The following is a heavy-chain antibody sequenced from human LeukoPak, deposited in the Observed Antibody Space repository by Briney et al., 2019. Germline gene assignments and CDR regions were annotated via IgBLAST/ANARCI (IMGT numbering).Heavy chain of an antibody. CDR1: GGSIRSTTYY. D-gene: IGHD6-13*01. V-gene: IGHV4-39*07. Sequence: SETLSLTCSVSGGSIRSTTYYWGWIRQPPGKGLEWIGSIYYSGNTYYSPSLMSRVTISVDTSKNQFSLNLSSVTAADTAVYYCARDCMCSSSWSGSPFDYWGQGTLVTVSS. CDR3: ARDCMCSSSWSGSPFDY. J-gene: IGHJ4*02. CDR2: IYYSGNT.